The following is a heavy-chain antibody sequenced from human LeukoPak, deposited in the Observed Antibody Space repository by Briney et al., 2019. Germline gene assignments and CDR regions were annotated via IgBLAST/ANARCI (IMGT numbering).Heavy chain of an antibody. V-gene: IGHV4-59*01. CDR2: IYYSGST. J-gene: IGHJ5*02. D-gene: IGHD2-2*01. CDR3: AGGGSVSWRKWFDP. Sequence: SETLSLTCTVSGGSISSYYWSWIRQPPGKGLEGIGYIYYSGSTNYNPSLNSRVTISVDTSKNQFSLKLSSVTAADTAVYYCAGGGSVSWRKWFDPWGQGTLVTVSS. CDR1: GGSISSYY.